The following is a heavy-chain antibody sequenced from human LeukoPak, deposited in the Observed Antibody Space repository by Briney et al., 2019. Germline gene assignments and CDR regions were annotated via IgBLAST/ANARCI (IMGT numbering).Heavy chain of an antibody. CDR1: GFSFSSFW. V-gene: IGHV3-74*01. D-gene: IGHD1-26*01. J-gene: IGHJ4*02. CDR3: ARSGSYHPFDY. CDR2: IKSDGAGT. Sequence: PGGSLRLSCAASGFSFSSFWMHWVRQAPGKGLVWVSGIKSDGAGTSYVDSVKGRFTISRDNAKNSLYLQMNSLRAEDTAVYYCARSGSYHPFDYWGQGTLVTVSS.